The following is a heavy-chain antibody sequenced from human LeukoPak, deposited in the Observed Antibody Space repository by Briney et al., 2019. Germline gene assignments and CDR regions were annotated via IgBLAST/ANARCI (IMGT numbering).Heavy chain of an antibody. Sequence: SETLSLTCTVSGGSISSSSYYWGWIRQPPGEGLEWIGSIYYSGSTYYNPSLKSRVTISVDTSKNQFSLKLSSVTAADTAAYYCALFPIRFLEWSSYYYYYMDVWGKGTTVTVSS. CDR1: GGSISSSSYY. CDR3: ALFPIRFLEWSSYYYYYMDV. D-gene: IGHD3-3*01. CDR2: IYYSGST. V-gene: IGHV4-39*01. J-gene: IGHJ6*03.